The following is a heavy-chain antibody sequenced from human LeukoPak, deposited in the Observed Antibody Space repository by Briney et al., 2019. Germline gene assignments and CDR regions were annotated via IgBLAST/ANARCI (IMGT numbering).Heavy chain of an antibody. CDR1: GFTFSSYS. J-gene: IGHJ4*02. CDR3: ARGFYDYVWGELDY. Sequence: GGSLRLSCAASGFTFSSYSMNWVRQAPGKGLEWVSYISSSSSTIYYADSVKGRFTISRDNAKNSLYLQMNSLRAEDTATYYCARGFYDYVWGELDYWGQGTLVTVSS. V-gene: IGHV3-48*04. D-gene: IGHD3-16*01. CDR2: ISSSSSTI.